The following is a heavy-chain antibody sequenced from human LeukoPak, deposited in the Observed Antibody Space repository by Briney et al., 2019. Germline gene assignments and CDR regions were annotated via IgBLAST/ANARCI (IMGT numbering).Heavy chain of an antibody. CDR2: ISAYNGNT. CDR3: ARAPSGYCSGSCYGNWFDP. CDR1: GYTFTSYG. D-gene: IGHD2-15*01. V-gene: IGHV1-18*01. J-gene: IGHJ5*02. Sequence: ASVKVSCKASGYTFTSYGISWVRQAPGQGLEWMGWISAYNGNTNYAQKLQGRVTMTTDTSTSTAYMELRSLRSDDTAVYYCARAPSGYCSGSCYGNWFDPWGQGTLVTVSS.